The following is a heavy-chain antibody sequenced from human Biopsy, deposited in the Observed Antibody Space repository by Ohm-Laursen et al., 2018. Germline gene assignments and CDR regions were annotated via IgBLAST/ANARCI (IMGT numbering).Heavy chain of an antibody. CDR2: IFYRGST. V-gene: IGHV4-39*01. J-gene: IGHJ5*02. CDR1: GGSISNNNYY. CDR3: ARDYDTSGYYYVS. Sequence: TLSLTCTVSGGSISNNNYYWGWIRQPPGQGLVWIGSIFYRGSTHYKPSLKGRLNISVDTSKNQFSLKLNSVTAADTAVYYCARDYDTSGYYYVSWGQGTLVTVSS. D-gene: IGHD3-22*01.